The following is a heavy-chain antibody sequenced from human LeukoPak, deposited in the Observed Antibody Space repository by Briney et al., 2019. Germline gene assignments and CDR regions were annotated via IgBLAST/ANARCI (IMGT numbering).Heavy chain of an antibody. CDR2: LRYDGSTA. D-gene: IGHD1-26*01. V-gene: IGHV3-30*02. J-gene: IGHJ4*02. CDR3: AKDPYGGTYPSYFDY. Sequence: GGSLSLSCAASGFTLSSYGMNWVRQAPGKGLDWVAFLRYDGSTAFYEDPVKGRFTISRDSSKNTLYLQMNSLTPADTAIYYCAKDPYGGTYPSYFDYWGQGTLVTVSS. CDR1: GFTLSSYG.